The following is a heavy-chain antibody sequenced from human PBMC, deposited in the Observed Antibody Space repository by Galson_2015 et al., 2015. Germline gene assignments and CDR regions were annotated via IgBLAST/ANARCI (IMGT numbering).Heavy chain of an antibody. D-gene: IGHD3-22*01. J-gene: IGHJ3*02. CDR2: IYWNDDK. Sequence: PALVKPTQTLTLTCTFSGFSLSTSGVGVGWIRQPPGKALEWLALIYWNDDKRYSPSLKSRLTITKDTSKNQVVLTMTNMDPVDTATYYCAHSKSSGYYYPDAFDIWGQGTMVTVSS. CDR1: GFSLSTSGVG. V-gene: IGHV2-5*01. CDR3: AHSKSSGYYYPDAFDI.